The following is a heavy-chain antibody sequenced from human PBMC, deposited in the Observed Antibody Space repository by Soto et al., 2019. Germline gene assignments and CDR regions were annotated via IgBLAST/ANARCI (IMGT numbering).Heavy chain of an antibody. D-gene: IGHD2-15*01. CDR2: IYYSGST. Sequence: SETLSLTCTVSGGSISSGGYYWSWIRQHPGKGLEWIGYIYYSGSTYYNPSLKSRVTISVDTSKNQFSLKLSSVTAADTAVYYCAKGYMGYCSGGSCPQYNWFDPWGQGTLVTVSS. CDR1: GGSISSGGYY. J-gene: IGHJ5*02. CDR3: AKGYMGYCSGGSCPQYNWFDP. V-gene: IGHV4-31*03.